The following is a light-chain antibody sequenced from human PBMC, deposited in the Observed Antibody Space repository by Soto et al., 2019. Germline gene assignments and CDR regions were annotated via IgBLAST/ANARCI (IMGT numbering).Light chain of an antibody. CDR3: SSFAGNNNLV. CDR1: SSDVGGYNY. Sequence: QSALTQPPSASGSPGQSVTISCTGTSSDVGGYNYVSWYQQHPGKAPKLMISEVSKRPSGVPDRFSGSKSGNTASLTVSGLQAEDEADYYCSSFAGNNNLVFGGGTKPTAL. CDR2: EVS. J-gene: IGLJ2*01. V-gene: IGLV2-8*01.